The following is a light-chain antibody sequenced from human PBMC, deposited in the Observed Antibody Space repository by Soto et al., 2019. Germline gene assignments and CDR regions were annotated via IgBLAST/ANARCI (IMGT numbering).Light chain of an antibody. CDR1: QSISSW. CDR2: KAS. J-gene: IGKJ4*01. Sequence: DIQMTQSPSTLSASVGDRVTITCRASQSISSWLAWYQQKPGKAPKVRIYKASSLESGVPSRFSGSGSGTEFTLTISSLQPDDFATYYCQQYNSYSLTFGGGTKVAIK. V-gene: IGKV1-5*03. CDR3: QQYNSYSLT.